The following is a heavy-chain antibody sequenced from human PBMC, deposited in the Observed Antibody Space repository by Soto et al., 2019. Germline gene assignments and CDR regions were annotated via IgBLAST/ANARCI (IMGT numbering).Heavy chain of an antibody. CDR1: GGSISSGGYS. V-gene: IGHV4-30-2*01. J-gene: IGHJ4*02. D-gene: IGHD5-12*01. Sequence: QLQLQESGSGLVKPSQTLSLTCAVSGGSISSGGYSWSWIRQPPGKGLEWIGYIYHSGSTYYTASRKSRVTISVDRSKSQFSLKLSSVTAADKAVYYCAAGGGLPRYYWGQGTLVTVSS. CDR2: IYHSGST. CDR3: AAGGGLPRYY.